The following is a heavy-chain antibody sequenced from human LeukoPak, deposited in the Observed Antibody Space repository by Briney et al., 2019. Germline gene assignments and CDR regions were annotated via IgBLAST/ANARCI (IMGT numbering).Heavy chain of an antibody. D-gene: IGHD3-9*01. CDR1: GGSISSYY. CDR2: IYYSGST. J-gene: IGHJ5*02. Sequence: PSETLSLTCTVSGGSISSYYWSWIRQPPGKGLEWIRYIYYSGSTNYNPSLKSRVTISVDTSKNQFSLKLSSVTAADTAVYYCASHPYDISQFDPWGQGTLVTVSS. CDR3: ASHPYDISQFDP. V-gene: IGHV4-59*08.